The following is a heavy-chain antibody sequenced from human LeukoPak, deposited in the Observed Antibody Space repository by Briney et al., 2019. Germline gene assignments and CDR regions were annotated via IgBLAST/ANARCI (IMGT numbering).Heavy chain of an antibody. Sequence: PGGSLRLSCAASGFTFSSYSMNWVRQAPGKGLEWVSSISSSSSYIYYADSVKGRFTTSRDNAKNSLYLQMNSLRAEDTAVYYCARGEADYDFWSGYSNWFDPWGQGTLVTVSS. J-gene: IGHJ5*02. V-gene: IGHV3-21*01. D-gene: IGHD3-3*01. CDR2: ISSSSSYI. CDR3: ARGEADYDFWSGYSNWFDP. CDR1: GFTFSSYS.